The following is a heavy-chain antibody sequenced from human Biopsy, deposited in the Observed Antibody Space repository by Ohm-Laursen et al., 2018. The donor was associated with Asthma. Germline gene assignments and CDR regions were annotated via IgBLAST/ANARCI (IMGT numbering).Heavy chain of an antibody. V-gene: IGHV4-61*01. CDR3: ARVPTTLRYFDL. D-gene: IGHD2-15*01. CDR2: ISYSGST. J-gene: IGHJ2*01. CDR1: GGSVSSGSYY. Sequence: SQTPSLTWTVSGGSVSSGSYYWSWIRQPPGKGLAWVSYISYSGSTDYNPSLKSRLTISMDTSKNQFSLKLSSVTAADTAVYYCARVPTTLRYFDLWGRGTLVTVSS.